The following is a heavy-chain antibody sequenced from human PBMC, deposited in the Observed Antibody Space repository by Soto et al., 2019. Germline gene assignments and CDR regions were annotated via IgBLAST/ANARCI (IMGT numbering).Heavy chain of an antibody. CDR3: ARGGSPTYYYDSSGYYYGY. CDR1: GFTVSSNY. V-gene: IGHV3-53*02. Sequence: EVQLVETGGGLIQPGGSLRLSCAASGFTVSSNYMSWVRQAPGKGLEWVSVIYSGGSTYYADSVKGRFTISRDNSKNTLYLQMNSLRAEDTAVYYCARGGSPTYYYDSSGYYYGYWGQGTPVTVSA. CDR2: IYSGGST. J-gene: IGHJ4*02. D-gene: IGHD3-22*01.